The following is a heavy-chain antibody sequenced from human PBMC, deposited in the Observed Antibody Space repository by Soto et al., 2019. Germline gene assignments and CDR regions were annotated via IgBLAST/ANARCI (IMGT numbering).Heavy chain of an antibody. J-gene: IGHJ5*02. CDR2: ISGGGNDA. Sequence: EAQLLESGGGLVQPGGSLVLSCAASGFTFSSYAMSWVRQAPGKGLEWVSSISGGGNDAFYAVSVKGRFTISRDNSMNTLDLQMSSRRAEDTAIYYCARSLFLASTDTEPLASWGQGDLVTVPS. V-gene: IGHV3-23*01. D-gene: IGHD3-3*02. CDR1: GFTFSSYA. CDR3: ARSLFLASTDTEPLAS.